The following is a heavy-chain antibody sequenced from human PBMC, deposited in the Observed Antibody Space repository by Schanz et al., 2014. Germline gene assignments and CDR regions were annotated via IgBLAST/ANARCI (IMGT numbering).Heavy chain of an antibody. J-gene: IGHJ4*02. V-gene: IGHV1-18*04. CDR2: ISAYNGNT. D-gene: IGHD3-3*01. CDR1: GFNFNNYD. CDR3: ARSAGRDFWSGYYTRFDY. Sequence: QVQLVQSGAEVKKPGASVKVSCTASGFNFNNYDINWVRQATGQGLEWMGWISAYNGNTKYPQKLQGRVTMTTDTSTNTAYMELRSLRSDDTAVYYCARSAGRDFWSGYYTRFDYWGQGTLVTVSS.